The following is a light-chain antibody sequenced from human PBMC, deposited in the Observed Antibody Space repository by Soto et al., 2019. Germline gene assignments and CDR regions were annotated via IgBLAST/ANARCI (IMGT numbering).Light chain of an antibody. V-gene: IGLV3-1*01. CDR1: KLGDKY. Sequence: SYELTQPPSVSVSPGQTANITCSGDKLGDKYACWYQQRPGQSPVLVIYQHCKRPSGIPERFSGSNSGNTATLTISGTQAMDEADYYCQAWDSSTANVVFGGRTKVTVL. CDR2: QHC. J-gene: IGLJ2*01. CDR3: QAWDSSTANVV.